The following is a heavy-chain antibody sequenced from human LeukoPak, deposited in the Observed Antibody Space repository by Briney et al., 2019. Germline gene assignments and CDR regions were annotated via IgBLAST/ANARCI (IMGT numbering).Heavy chain of an antibody. V-gene: IGHV3-23*01. Sequence: GGSLRLSCAASGFTFSSYAMSWVRQAPGKGLGWVSAISGSGGSTYYADSVKGRFTISRDNSKNTLYLQMNSLRAEDTAVYYCAKDQVDYDFWSGYVNDAFDIWGQGTMVTVSS. CDR2: ISGSGGST. J-gene: IGHJ3*02. CDR3: AKDQVDYDFWSGYVNDAFDI. D-gene: IGHD3-3*01. CDR1: GFTFSSYA.